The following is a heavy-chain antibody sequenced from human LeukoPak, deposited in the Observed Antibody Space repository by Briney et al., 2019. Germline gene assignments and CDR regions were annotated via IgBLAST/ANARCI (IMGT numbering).Heavy chain of an antibody. Sequence: PSETLSLTCTVSGGSINVFYWSWIRQPPGKGLEWIGYIYYSGSTNYNPSLKSRVTISVDTSKNQFSLKLSSVTAADTAVYYCARHIVVYYDSSGYYLDDAFDIWGQGTMVTVSS. CDR1: GGSINVFY. V-gene: IGHV4-59*08. CDR3: ARHIVVYYDSSGYYLDDAFDI. J-gene: IGHJ3*02. D-gene: IGHD3-22*01. CDR2: IYYSGST.